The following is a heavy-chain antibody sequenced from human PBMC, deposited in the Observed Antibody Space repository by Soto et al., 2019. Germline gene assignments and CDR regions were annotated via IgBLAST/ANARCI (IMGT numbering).Heavy chain of an antibody. V-gene: IGHV3-23*01. J-gene: IGHJ6*03. CDR2: ISDSGST. CDR1: GFTFSSYA. CDR3: AKGGEGYCSGTSCLYHMDA. D-gene: IGHD2-15*01. Sequence: EVQLLESGGGLVQPGGSRRLSCAASGFTFSSYAMSWVRQAPGKGLEWVSTISDSGSTYYADSVKGRFTISRDISKNTLYGQMSSLRAEDTAVYYLAKGGEGYCSGTSCLYHMDAWGKGTTVTVSS.